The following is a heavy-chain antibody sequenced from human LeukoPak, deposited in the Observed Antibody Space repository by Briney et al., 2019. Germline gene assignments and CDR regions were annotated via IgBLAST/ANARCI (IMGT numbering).Heavy chain of an antibody. CDR2: IYHSGST. CDR3: ARVPIMDGAFDI. J-gene: IGHJ3*02. V-gene: IGHV4-30-2*01. D-gene: IGHD3-16*01. Sequence: PSQTLSLTCAVSGGSISSGGYSWSWIRQPPGKGLEWIGYIYHSGSTYYNPSLKSRVTISVDRSKNQFSLKLSSVTAADTAVYYCARVPIMDGAFDIWGQGTVVTVSS. CDR1: GGSISSGGYS.